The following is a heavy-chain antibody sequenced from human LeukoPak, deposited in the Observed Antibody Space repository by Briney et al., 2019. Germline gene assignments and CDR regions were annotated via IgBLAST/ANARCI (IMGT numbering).Heavy chain of an antibody. CDR3: ARFIRGYSYGAFDY. Sequence: GGSLRLSCAASGFTFDDYGMTWVRQAPGKGLEWVSSINWNGGSTGYADSVKGRFTISRDKAKNSLYLQMNSLRAEDTALYYCARFIRGYSYGAFDYWGQGTLVTVSS. CDR2: INWNGGST. J-gene: IGHJ4*02. CDR1: GFTFDDYG. D-gene: IGHD5-18*01. V-gene: IGHV3-20*04.